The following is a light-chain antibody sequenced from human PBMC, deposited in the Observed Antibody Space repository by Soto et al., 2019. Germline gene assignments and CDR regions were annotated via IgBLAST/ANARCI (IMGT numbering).Light chain of an antibody. J-gene: IGKJ2*01. CDR3: QQYKTRPYT. CDR2: GAS. Sequence: EIIMTQSPVTLSVSPGESATLSCRASQSVSLNLAWYRQKPGQAPRRLIYGASTRATGVAARVSGSGSGTEFTLTITSLQSEDVAVYYCQQYKTRPYTFGQGTTLEIK. V-gene: IGKV3-15*01. CDR1: QSVSLN.